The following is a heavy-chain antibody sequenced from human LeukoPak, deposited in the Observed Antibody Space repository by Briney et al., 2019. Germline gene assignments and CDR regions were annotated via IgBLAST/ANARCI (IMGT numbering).Heavy chain of an antibody. CDR1: GFTFSSYS. D-gene: IGHD3-22*01. Sequence: GGSLRLSCAASGFTFSSYSMNWVRQAPGKGLEWVSSISSSSSYIYYADSVKGRFTISRDNAKNSLYLQMNSLRAEDTAVYYCASDSITMIVGAPFDIWGQGTMVTVSS. J-gene: IGHJ3*02. CDR3: ASDSITMIVGAPFDI. V-gene: IGHV3-21*01. CDR2: ISSSSSYI.